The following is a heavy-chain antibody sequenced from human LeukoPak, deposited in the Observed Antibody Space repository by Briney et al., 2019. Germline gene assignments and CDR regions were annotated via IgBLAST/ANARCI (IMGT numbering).Heavy chain of an antibody. V-gene: IGHV3-30-3*01. CDR2: ISYDGSNK. CDR3: ARGGSGYYPSDAFDI. Sequence: GGSLRLSCAASGFTFSSYAMHWVRQAPGKGLEWVAVISYDGSNKYYADSVKGRFTISRDNSKNTLYLQMNSLRAEDTAVYYCARGGSGYYPSDAFDIWGQGTMVTDSS. J-gene: IGHJ3*02. CDR1: GFTFSSYA. D-gene: IGHD3-22*01.